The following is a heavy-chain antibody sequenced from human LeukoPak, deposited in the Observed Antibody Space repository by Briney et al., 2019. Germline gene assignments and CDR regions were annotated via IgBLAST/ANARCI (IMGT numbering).Heavy chain of an antibody. CDR2: IYYSGST. Sequence: SETLSLTCTVSGGSISSSSYYWGWIRQPPGKGLEWIGSIYYSGSTYYNPSLKSRVTISVDTSKNQFSLKLSSVTAADTAVYYCARARSSYYGDYFDYWGQGTLVTVSS. CDR3: ARARSSYYGDYFDY. J-gene: IGHJ4*02. CDR1: GGSISSSSYY. D-gene: IGHD4-17*01. V-gene: IGHV4-39*07.